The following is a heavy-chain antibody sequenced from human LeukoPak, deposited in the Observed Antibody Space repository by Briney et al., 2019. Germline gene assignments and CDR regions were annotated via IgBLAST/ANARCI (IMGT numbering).Heavy chain of an antibody. CDR1: GFTFSSYS. V-gene: IGHV3-23*01. J-gene: IGHJ4*02. Sequence: GGSLRLSCAASGFTFSSYSMNWVRQAPGKGLEWVSAISGSGGSTYYADSVKGRFTISRDNSKNTLYLQMNSLRAEDTAVYYCAKDRDYVLDYWGQGTLVTVSS. CDR2: ISGSGGST. CDR3: AKDRDYVLDY. D-gene: IGHD4-17*01.